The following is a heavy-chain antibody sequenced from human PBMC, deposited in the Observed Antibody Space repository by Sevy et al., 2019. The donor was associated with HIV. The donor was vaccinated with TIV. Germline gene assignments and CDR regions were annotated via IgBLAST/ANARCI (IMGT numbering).Heavy chain of an antibody. CDR2: INPNSGGK. D-gene: IGHD3-22*01. CDR3: ASTKYYYDSSGYYYVDY. V-gene: IGHV1-2*02. Sequence: ASVKVSCKASGYTFTGYYMHWVRQAPGQGLEWMGWINPNSGGKNYAQKFQGRVTMTRDTSISTAYMELSRLRSDDTAVYYCASTKYYYDSSGYYYVDYWGQGTLVTVSS. J-gene: IGHJ4*02. CDR1: GYTFTGYY.